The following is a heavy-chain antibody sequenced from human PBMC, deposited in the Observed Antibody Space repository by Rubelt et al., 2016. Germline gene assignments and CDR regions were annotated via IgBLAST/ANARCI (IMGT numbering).Heavy chain of an antibody. J-gene: IGHJ4*02. D-gene: IGHD5-18*01. CDR1: GFTFSDAW. Sequence: EVQLVESGGGLVKPGGSLRLSCAASGFTFSDAWMNWVRQAPGKGLEWVSGISGGGASTYYADSVKGRFTISRDNSKNTLHLKMTSRRAEDTAVYDCAKGNLQLWSHADYWGQGTLVTVSS. CDR2: ISGGGAST. V-gene: IGHV3-23*04. CDR3: AKGNLQLWSHADY.